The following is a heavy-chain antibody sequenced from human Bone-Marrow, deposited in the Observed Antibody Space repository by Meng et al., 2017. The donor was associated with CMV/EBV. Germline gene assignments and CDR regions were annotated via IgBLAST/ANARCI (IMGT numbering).Heavy chain of an antibody. J-gene: IGHJ3*02. CDR2: IYSGGNT. CDR1: ELSVSSNH. V-gene: IGHV3-66*02. CDR3: RAQIDAFDI. Sequence: GGSLRLSCAASELSVSSNHMSWVRQAPGKGLEWVSLIYSGGNTYYADSVKGRFTISRDNSKNTLYLQMNSLRVEDTAVYYCRAQIDAFDIWGQGTIVTVSS.